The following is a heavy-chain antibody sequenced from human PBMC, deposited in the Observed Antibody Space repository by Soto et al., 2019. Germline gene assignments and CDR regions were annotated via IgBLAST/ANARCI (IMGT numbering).Heavy chain of an antibody. CDR2: IKRKSDGGTT. CDR3: TTDDLDVSGPMRYY. J-gene: IGHJ4*02. V-gene: IGHV3-15*07. D-gene: IGHD2-2*01. CDR1: GFTFSNAW. Sequence: GGSLRLSCTASGFTFSNAWMNWVRQAPGKGLEWVGRIKRKSDGGTTDYAAPLKGRFTISRDDSKNTLFLQMNSLKTEDTAVYYCTTDDLDVSGPMRYYWGQGTLVTVSS.